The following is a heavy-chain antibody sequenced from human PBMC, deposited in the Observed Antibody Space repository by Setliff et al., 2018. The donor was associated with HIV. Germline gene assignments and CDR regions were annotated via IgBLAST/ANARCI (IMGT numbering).Heavy chain of an antibody. CDR2: INPNSGGT. CDR1: GYTFTGYY. V-gene: IGHV1-2*06. Sequence: VKVSCKASGYTFTGYYMHWVRQAPGQGLEWMGRINPNSGGTNYAQKFQGRVTMTRDTSSSTAYMELIRLRADDTAVYYCARDWVAGTSGYYYYYMDVWGKGTTVTVSS. J-gene: IGHJ6*03. CDR3: ARDWVAGTSGYYYYYMDV. D-gene: IGHD6-19*01.